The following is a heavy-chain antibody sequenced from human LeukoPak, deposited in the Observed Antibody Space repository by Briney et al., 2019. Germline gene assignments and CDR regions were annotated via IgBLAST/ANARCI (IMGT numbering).Heavy chain of an antibody. CDR3: ARSTVVYYYYMDV. J-gene: IGHJ6*03. V-gene: IGHV1-2*02. CDR2: INPNSGGT. CDR1: GYTFTGHY. D-gene: IGHD2-2*01. Sequence: ASVKVSCKASGYTFTGHYMHWVRQAPGQGLEWMGWINPNSGGTNYAQKFQGRVTMTRDTSISAAYMELSRLRSDDTAVYYCARSTVVYYYYMDVWGKGTTVTVSS.